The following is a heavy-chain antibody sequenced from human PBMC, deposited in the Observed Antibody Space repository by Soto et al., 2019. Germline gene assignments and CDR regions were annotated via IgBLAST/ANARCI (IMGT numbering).Heavy chain of an antibody. D-gene: IGHD4-17*01. Sequence: ASVKVSCKASGYTFTSYGISWVRQAPGQGLEWMGWISAYNGNTNYAQKLQGRVTMTTDTSTSTAYMELRSLRSDDTAVYYCARDLAGYGDYLYNWFDPWGQGTLVTVSS. J-gene: IGHJ5*02. CDR3: ARDLAGYGDYLYNWFDP. CDR1: GYTFTSYG. CDR2: ISAYNGNT. V-gene: IGHV1-18*01.